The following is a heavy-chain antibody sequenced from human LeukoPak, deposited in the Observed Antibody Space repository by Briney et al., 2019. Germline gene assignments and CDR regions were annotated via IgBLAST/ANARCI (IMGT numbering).Heavy chain of an antibody. CDR2: IYHTGST. CDR3: ARGVAVAGTALYFDY. Sequence: SETLSLTCAVSGGSTSSSNWWSWVRQPPGKGLEWIGEIYHTGSTNYNPSLKSRVTISVDKSKNQLSLKLSSVTAADTAVYYCARGVAVAGTALYFDYWGQGTLVTVSS. CDR1: GGSTSSSNW. D-gene: IGHD6-19*01. V-gene: IGHV4-4*02. J-gene: IGHJ4*02.